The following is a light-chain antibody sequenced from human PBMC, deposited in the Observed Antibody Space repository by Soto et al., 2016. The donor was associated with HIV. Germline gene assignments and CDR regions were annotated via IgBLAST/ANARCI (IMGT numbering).Light chain of an antibody. J-gene: IGLJ2*01. CDR2: DDS. Sequence: SYELTQPPSVSVAPGKTARITCGGNNIGSKSVHWYQQKPGQAPVLVVYDDSDRPSGIPERISGPNSGNTATLTIGRVEAGDEADYYCQVWDSSSDHPVIFGGGTKLTVL. CDR3: QVWDSSSDHPVI. V-gene: IGLV3-21*03. CDR1: NIGSKS.